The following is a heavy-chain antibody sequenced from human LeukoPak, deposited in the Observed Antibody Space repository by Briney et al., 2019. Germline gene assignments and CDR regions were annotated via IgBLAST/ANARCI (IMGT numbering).Heavy chain of an antibody. Sequence: GGSLRLSCAASGLTFSSYGMHWVRQAPGKGLEWVAVIWYDGSNKYYADSVKGRFTISRDNSKNTLYLQMNSLRAEDTAVYYCVREDDVVVPAAMGYWGQGTLITVSS. V-gene: IGHV3-33*01. CDR1: GLTFSSYG. CDR2: IWYDGSNK. CDR3: VREDDVVVPAAMGY. J-gene: IGHJ4*02. D-gene: IGHD2-2*01.